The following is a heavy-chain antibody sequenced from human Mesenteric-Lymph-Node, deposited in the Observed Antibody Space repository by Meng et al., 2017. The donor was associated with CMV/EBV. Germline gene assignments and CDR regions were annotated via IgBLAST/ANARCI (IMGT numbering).Heavy chain of an antibody. D-gene: IGHD6-19*01. CDR1: GGTFSIYI. V-gene: IGHV1-46*01. Sequence: ASVKVSCKASGGTFSIYIITWVRQAPGQGLEWMGIINPSGGSTTYAQKFQGRVTVTRDTSTTTVYMELSSLTSDDTAVYYCATSSGWYFFDHWGQGTLVTVSS. CDR3: ATSSGWYFFDH. J-gene: IGHJ4*02. CDR2: INPSGGST.